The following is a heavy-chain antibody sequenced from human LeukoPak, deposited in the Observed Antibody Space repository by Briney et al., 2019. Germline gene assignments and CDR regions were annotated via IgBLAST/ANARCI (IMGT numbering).Heavy chain of an antibody. V-gene: IGHV3-7*04. J-gene: IGHJ4*01. CDR2: IKQDGSEK. D-gene: IGHD3-9*01. Sequence: PGGSLRLSCAASGFTVSNYWMTWVRQAPGRGLEWVANIKQDGSEKYSMDSVKGRFTISRDNTKNSLFLEVNSLRAEDTAVYYCARVAYGILTGYSYYYFDYWGQGTLVTVSS. CDR1: GFTVSNYW. CDR3: ARVAYGILTGYSYYYFDY.